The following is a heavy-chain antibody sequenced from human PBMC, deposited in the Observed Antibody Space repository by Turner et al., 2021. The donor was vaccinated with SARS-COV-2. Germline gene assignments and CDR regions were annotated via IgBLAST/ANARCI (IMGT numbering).Heavy chain of an antibody. CDR3: ARQSAGQGLDY. J-gene: IGHJ4*02. D-gene: IGHD3-10*01. Sequence: QVQLQASGPGLVKPSETLSLPCTVAGGSISSSSYFWGWIRQPPTKELEVVGSSYYSGTTYYNPSLKSRVSLSIEPSKNQFAMKLTSVTAADTALYYCARQSAGQGLDYWGRGILVTVSS. CDR2: SYYSGTT. V-gene: IGHV4-39*01. CDR1: GGSISSSSYF.